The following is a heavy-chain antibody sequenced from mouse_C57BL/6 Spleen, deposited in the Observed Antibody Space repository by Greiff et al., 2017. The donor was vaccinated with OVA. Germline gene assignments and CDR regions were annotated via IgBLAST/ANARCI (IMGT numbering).Heavy chain of an antibody. V-gene: IGHV1-82*01. Sequence: VQLQQSGPELVKPGASVKISCKASGYAFSSSWMNWVKQRPGKGLEWIGRIYPGDGDTNYNGKFKGKATLTADKSSSTAYMQLSSLTSEDSAVYFCAREEVVATDYYAMDDWGQGTSVTVSS. CDR2: IYPGDGDT. CDR3: AREEVVATDYYAMDD. D-gene: IGHD1-1*01. J-gene: IGHJ4*01. CDR1: GYAFSSSW.